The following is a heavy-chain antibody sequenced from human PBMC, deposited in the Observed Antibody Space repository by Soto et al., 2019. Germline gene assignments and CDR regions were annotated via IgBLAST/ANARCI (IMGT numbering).Heavy chain of an antibody. CDR2: ISYDGSNK. CDR1: GFTFSSYA. Sequence: QVQLVESGGGVVQPGRSLRLSCAASGFTFSSYAMHWVRQAPGKGLEWVAVISYDGSNKYYADSVKGRFTISRDNSKNTLYLQMNSLRAEDTAVYYCARVFGPETGYFDLWGRGTLVTVSS. J-gene: IGHJ2*01. V-gene: IGHV3-30-3*01. CDR3: ARVFGPETGYFDL. D-gene: IGHD3-16*01.